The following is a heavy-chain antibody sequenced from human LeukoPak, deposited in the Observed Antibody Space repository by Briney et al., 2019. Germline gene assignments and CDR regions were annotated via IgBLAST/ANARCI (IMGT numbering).Heavy chain of an antibody. Sequence: GGSLRLSCAASGFTFSSYSMNWVRQAPGKGLEWVSSISSSSSYIYYADSVKGRFTISRDNAKNSLYLQMNSLRAEDTAVYYCARVGTADAFDIWGQGTMVTVSS. CDR1: GFTFSSYS. J-gene: IGHJ3*02. CDR3: ARVGTADAFDI. D-gene: IGHD2-21*02. V-gene: IGHV3-21*01. CDR2: ISSSSSYI.